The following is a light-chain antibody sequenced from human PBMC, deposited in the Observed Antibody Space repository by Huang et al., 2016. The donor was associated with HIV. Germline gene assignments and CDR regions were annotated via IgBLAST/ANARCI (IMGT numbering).Light chain of an antibody. J-gene: IGKJ4*01. CDR3: QHRSNWPLT. CDR1: QTVNNY. V-gene: IGKV3-11*01. CDR2: DAS. Sequence: EIVLTQSLATLSLSPGERATLSCRASQTVNNYLAWYQQKPGQAPRLLIYDASNRATGIPARFSGSGSGTDFTLTISSLEPEDFAVYYCQHRSNWPLTFGGGTKVEIK.